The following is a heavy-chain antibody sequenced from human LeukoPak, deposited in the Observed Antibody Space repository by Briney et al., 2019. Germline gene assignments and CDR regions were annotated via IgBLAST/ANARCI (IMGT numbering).Heavy chain of an antibody. CDR2: INPNSGGT. CDR1: GYTFTGYY. CDR3: ARTQSLGRQLVKKYYFDY. V-gene: IGHV1-2*02. Sequence: ASVKVSCKASGYTFTGYYMHWVRQAPGLGLEWMGWINPNSGGTNYAQKFQGRVTMTRDTSISTAYMELSRLRSDDTAVYCCARTQSLGRQLVKKYYFDYWGQGTLVTVSS. J-gene: IGHJ4*02. D-gene: IGHD6-6*01.